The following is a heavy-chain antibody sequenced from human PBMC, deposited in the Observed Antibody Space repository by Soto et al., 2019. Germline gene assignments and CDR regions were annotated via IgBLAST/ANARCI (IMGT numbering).Heavy chain of an antibody. V-gene: IGHV1-46*01. J-gene: IGHJ6*02. Sequence: TSVKVSCKASGYTFTSYHMHWVRQAPGQGLEWMGIINPSGGSTSYAQKFQGRVTMTRDTSTSTVYMELSSLRSEDTAVYYCARDHPYCSSTSCYRFTDYYYYGMDVWGQGTTVTVSS. CDR1: GYTFTSYH. D-gene: IGHD2-2*02. CDR3: ARDHPYCSSTSCYRFTDYYYYGMDV. CDR2: INPSGGST.